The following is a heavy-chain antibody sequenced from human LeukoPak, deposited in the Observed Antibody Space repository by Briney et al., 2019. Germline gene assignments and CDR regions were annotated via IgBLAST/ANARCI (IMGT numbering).Heavy chain of an antibody. CDR1: GFTFSGSA. CDR3: LLSNLHYYYYYMDD. V-gene: IGHV3-73*01. Sequence: PGGSLKLSCAASGFTFSGSAMHWVRQASGKGLEWVGRIRIKANSYATAYAASVKGRFTISRDDSKNTAYLQMNSLKTEDTAVYYCLLSNLHYYYYYMDDWGKGTTVTVSS. J-gene: IGHJ6*03. CDR2: IRIKANSYAT.